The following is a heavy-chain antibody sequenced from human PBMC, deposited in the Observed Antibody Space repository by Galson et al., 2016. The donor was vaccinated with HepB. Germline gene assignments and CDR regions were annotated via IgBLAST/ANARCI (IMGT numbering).Heavy chain of an antibody. J-gene: IGHJ4*02. D-gene: IGHD3-10*02. V-gene: IGHV4-31*03. CDR1: GGSISSGDYY. Sequence: TLSLTCTVSGGSISSGDYYWSWIRQHPGKGLEWIGYIYYSGSTYYNPSLNSRVTISVDRSKNQFSLKLSSVTAADTAAYSWARSVRPIYGAAYFDYWGQGTLVTVSS. CDR2: IYYSGST. CDR3: ARSVRPIYGAAYFDY.